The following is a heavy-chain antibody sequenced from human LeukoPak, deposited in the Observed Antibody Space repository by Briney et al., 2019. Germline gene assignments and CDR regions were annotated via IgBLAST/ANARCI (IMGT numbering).Heavy chain of an antibody. Sequence: PSETLSLTXTVSGGSISTSTYCWGWIRQPPGKGLEGIGSISYSGTTYYNPSLKSRVTISVDTSNNQFSLRLTSVTAADTAVYFCARHPSSAWHADYWGHGNLVTVSS. CDR1: GGSISTSTYC. J-gene: IGHJ4*01. CDR3: ARHPSSAWHADY. V-gene: IGHV4-39*01. D-gene: IGHD6-25*01. CDR2: ISYSGTT.